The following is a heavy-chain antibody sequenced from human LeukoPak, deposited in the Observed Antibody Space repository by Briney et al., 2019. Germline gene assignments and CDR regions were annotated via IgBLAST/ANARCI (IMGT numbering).Heavy chain of an antibody. J-gene: IGHJ4*02. CDR2: IKQDGSEK. Sequence: GGSLRLSCAASGFSLSNYWMNWVRQAPGKGLEWVANIKQDGSEKNYVDSVKGRFTISRDNAKNSLILQMNSLRAEDTALYYCAKGPIAARPYYFDYWGQGTLVTVSS. CDR1: GFSLSNYW. CDR3: AKGPIAARPYYFDY. D-gene: IGHD6-6*01. V-gene: IGHV3-7*03.